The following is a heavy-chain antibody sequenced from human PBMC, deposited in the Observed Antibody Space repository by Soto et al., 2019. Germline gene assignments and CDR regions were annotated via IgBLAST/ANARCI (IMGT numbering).Heavy chain of an antibody. D-gene: IGHD1-26*01. CDR3: ARDFVVVGATRGSD. V-gene: IGHV3-30-3*01. J-gene: IGHJ4*02. Sequence: QVQLVESGGGVVQPGRSLRLSCAASGFTFSSYAMHWVRQAPGKGLEWVAVISYDGSNKYYADSVKGRFTIYRENSKNTLYLQMNSLRVVEAALDYCARDFVVVGATRGSDWGQGTLVTVSS. CDR1: GFTFSSYA. CDR2: ISYDGSNK.